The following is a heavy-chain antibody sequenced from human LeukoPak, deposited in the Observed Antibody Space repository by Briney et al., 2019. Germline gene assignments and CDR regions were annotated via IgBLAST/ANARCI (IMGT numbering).Heavy chain of an antibody. V-gene: IGHV1-69*13. CDR3: AVARTEYCSGGSCYFLYGTDV. CDR1: GGTFSSYA. CDR2: IIPIFGTA. J-gene: IGHJ6*04. D-gene: IGHD2-15*01. Sequence: SVKVSCKASGGTFSSYAISWVRQAPGQGLEWMGGIIPIFGTANYAQKFQGRVTITADESTSTAYMELSSLRSEDTAVYYCAVARTEYCSGGSCYFLYGTDVWGKGTTVTVSS.